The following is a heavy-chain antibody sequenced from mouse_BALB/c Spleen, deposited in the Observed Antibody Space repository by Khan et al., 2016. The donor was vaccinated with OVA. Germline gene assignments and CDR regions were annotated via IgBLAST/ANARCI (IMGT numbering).Heavy chain of an antibody. J-gene: IGHJ2*01. Sequence: EVELVESGGGLVKPGGSLKLSCAASGFAFSSYSMSWVRQTPEKRLEWVATITSGGSYTYYPDSVKGRFTISRDNAKNTLYLQMSSLKSEDTAMYYWTRDRNYYGSSGYFDYWGQGTTLTVSS. D-gene: IGHD1-1*01. V-gene: IGHV5-6-4*01. CDR3: TRDRNYYGSSGYFDY. CDR1: GFAFSSYS. CDR2: ITSGGSYT.